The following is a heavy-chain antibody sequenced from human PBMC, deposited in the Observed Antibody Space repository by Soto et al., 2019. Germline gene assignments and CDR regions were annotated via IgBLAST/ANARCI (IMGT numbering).Heavy chain of an antibody. CDR2: IKKHGSVK. J-gene: IGHJ4*02. D-gene: IGHD1-1*01. Sequence: EVHLVESGGNLVQPGGSLRLSCAASGFALSPFWMSWVRQAPGKGLEWVASIKKHGSVKHSVYSVRGRFTISSDNAQNSLFRQMSSLRASDPAVYYCARLTQAVTTIVDWGQGTPVTGSS. V-gene: IGHV3-7*03. CDR3: ARLTQAVTTIVD. CDR1: GFALSPFW.